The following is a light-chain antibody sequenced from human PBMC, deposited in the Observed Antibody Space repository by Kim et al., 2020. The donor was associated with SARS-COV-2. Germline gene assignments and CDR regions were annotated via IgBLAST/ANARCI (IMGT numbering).Light chain of an antibody. V-gene: IGLV1-47*01. Sequence: QSVLTQPPSASGTPGQRVTISCSGSSSNIGSNYVYWYQQLPGTAPKLLIYRNNKWPSGVPDRFSGSKSGTSASLAFSGLRSEDEADYYCATWDDSLSGHVVFGGGTQLTVL. CDR2: RNN. CDR1: SSNIGSNY. J-gene: IGLJ2*01. CDR3: ATWDDSLSGHVV.